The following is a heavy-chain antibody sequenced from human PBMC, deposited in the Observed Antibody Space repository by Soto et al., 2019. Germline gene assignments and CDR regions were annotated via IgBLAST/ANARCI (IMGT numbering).Heavy chain of an antibody. D-gene: IGHD1-26*01. J-gene: IGHJ4*02. CDR1: GFTFSSYA. V-gene: IGHV3-30-3*01. CDR3: ARDTLRIVGAPTCFDY. CDR2: ISYDGSNK. Sequence: QVQLVESGGGVVQPGRSLRLSCAASGFTFSSYAMHWVRQAPGKGLEWVAVISYDGSNKYYADSVKGRFTISRDNSKNTLYLQMNSLRAEDTAVYYCARDTLRIVGAPTCFDYWGQGTLVTVSS.